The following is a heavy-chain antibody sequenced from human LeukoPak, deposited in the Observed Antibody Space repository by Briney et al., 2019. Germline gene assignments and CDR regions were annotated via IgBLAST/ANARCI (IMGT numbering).Heavy chain of an antibody. CDR3: ARVGYSYGLDYLDY. V-gene: IGHV1-69*13. J-gene: IGHJ4*02. Sequence: ASVKVSCKASGGTFSSYAISWVRQAPGQGLEWMGGIIPIFGTANYAQKFQGRVTITADESTSTAYMELSSLRSEDTAVYYCARVGYSYGLDYLDYWGQGTLVTVSS. CDR2: IIPIFGTA. D-gene: IGHD5-18*01. CDR1: GGTFSSYA.